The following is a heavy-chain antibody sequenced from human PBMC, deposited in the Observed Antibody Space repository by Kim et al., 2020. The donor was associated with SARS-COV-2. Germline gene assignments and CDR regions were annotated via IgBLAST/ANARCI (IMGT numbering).Heavy chain of an antibody. CDR1: GYTFTSYG. CDR2: ISAYNGNT. D-gene: IGHD3-3*01. Sequence: ASVKVSCKASGYTFTSYGISWVRQAPGQGLEWMGWISAYNGNTNYAQKLQGRVTMTTDTSTSTAYMELRSLRSDDTAVYYCFLPKVENYYGMDVWGQGTTVTVSS. CDR3: FLPKVENYYGMDV. V-gene: IGHV1-18*01. J-gene: IGHJ6*02.